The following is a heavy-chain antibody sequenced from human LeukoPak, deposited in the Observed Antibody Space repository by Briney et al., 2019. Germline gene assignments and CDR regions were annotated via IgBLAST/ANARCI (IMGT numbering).Heavy chain of an antibody. CDR3: ARDSGGDSSGSDY. V-gene: IGHV3-53*01. D-gene: IGHD6-19*01. J-gene: IGHJ4*02. CDR1: GFAVSSNH. Sequence: QSGGSLRLSCAASGFAVSSNHVNWVRQAPGKGLEWVSVIFNGGSTYYADSVKGRFTISRDNSKNTLYLQMNSLRAEDTAVYYCARDSGGDSSGSDYWGQGTLVTVSS. CDR2: IFNGGST.